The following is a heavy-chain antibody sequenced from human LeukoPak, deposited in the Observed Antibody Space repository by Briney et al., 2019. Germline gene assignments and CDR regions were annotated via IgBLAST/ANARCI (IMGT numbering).Heavy chain of an antibody. CDR3: ARVARYCTNGVCPDYYFYYMDV. J-gene: IGHJ6*03. Sequence: RSDTLSPTCVLSVHSISIGYYWGSIRQPPGKGPEWIGRIYQSGSTNYNASLKSRVTISVDTSENQFSLKLTSVTAADTAVYYCARVARYCTNGVCPDYYFYYMDVWGKGTTVTVSS. D-gene: IGHD2-8*01. CDR1: VHSISIGYY. CDR2: IYQSGST. V-gene: IGHV4-38-2*01.